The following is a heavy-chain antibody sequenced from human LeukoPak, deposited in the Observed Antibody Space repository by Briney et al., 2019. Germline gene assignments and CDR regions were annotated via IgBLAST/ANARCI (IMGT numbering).Heavy chain of an antibody. CDR1: GFTFNSYA. CDR2: ISGSGGST. D-gene: IGHD3-3*01. CDR3: AKEVASDYDFWSGYTFDY. V-gene: IGHV3-23*01. J-gene: IGHJ4*02. Sequence: GGSLRLSCAASGFTFNSYAMSWVRQAPGKGLEWVSAISGSGGSTYYADSVKGRFTISRDNSKNTLYLQMNSLRAEDTAVYYCAKEVASDYDFWSGYTFDYWGQGTLVTASS.